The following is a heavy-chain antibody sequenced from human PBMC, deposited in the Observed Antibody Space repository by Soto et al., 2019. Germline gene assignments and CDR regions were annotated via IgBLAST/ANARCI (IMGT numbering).Heavy chain of an antibody. D-gene: IGHD2-15*01. J-gene: IGHJ6*02. CDR3: ARLWTGYCSGGSCYSDYYYGMDV. V-gene: IGHV5-10-1*01. CDR1: GYSFTSYW. Sequence: PGESLKISCKGSGYSFTSYWISWVRQMPGKGLEWMGRIDPSDSYTNYSPSFQGHVTISADKSISTAYLQWSSLKASDTAMYYCARLWTGYCSGGSCYSDYYYGMDVWGQGTTVTVPS. CDR2: IDPSDSYT.